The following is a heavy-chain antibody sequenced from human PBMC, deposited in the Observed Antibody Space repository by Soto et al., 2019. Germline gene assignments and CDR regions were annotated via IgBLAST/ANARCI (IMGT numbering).Heavy chain of an antibody. J-gene: IGHJ4*02. CDR3: ARNIRDY. V-gene: IGHV3-74*03. D-gene: IGHD2-15*01. CDR2: INRDGSST. CDR1: GFTFSTYW. Sequence: WGSLRLSCAASGFTFSTYWMHWVRQAPGKGLVWVSRINRDGSSTAYADSVKGRFTVSRDNAKNTLYLEMNSLRAEDTAVYYCARNIRDYWGQGTLVTVSS.